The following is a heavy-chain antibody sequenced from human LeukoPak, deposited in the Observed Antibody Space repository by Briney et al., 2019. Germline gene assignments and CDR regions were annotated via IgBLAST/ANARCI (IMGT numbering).Heavy chain of an antibody. Sequence: PGGSLRLSCVASGFTFSNYAMSWVRQAPGKGLEWVSTISGSGGAIYYADSVKGRFTISRDTSKNTLYLQMNTLRAEDTAVYYCAKVDSSAWKALPYDYWGQGTLVTVSS. D-gene: IGHD6-19*01. CDR2: ISGSGGAI. CDR3: AKVDSSAWKALPYDY. J-gene: IGHJ4*02. V-gene: IGHV3-23*01. CDR1: GFTFSNYA.